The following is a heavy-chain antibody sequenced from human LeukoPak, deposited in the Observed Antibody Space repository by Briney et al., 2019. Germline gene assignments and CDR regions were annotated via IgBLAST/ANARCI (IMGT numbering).Heavy chain of an antibody. D-gene: IGHD5-12*01. Sequence: SETLSLTCTVSGDSISSYVWNWIRQPPGKGLEWIAYISYSGSTNYNPSLKSLVTISVDTSKNQFSLRLSSVTAADTAVYYCARDISGYDTFDIWGHGTMVTVSS. CDR3: ARDISGYDTFDI. J-gene: IGHJ3*02. V-gene: IGHV4-59*01. CDR1: GDSISSYV. CDR2: ISYSGST.